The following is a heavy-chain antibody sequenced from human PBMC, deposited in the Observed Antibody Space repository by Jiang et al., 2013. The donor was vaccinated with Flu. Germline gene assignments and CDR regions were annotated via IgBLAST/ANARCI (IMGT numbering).Heavy chain of an antibody. J-gene: IGHJ6*02. CDR1: GGSISSSSYY. V-gene: IGHV4-39*01. D-gene: IGHD6-13*01. Sequence: GSGLVKPSETLSLTCTVSGGSISSSSYYWGWIRQPPGKGLEWIGSIYYSGSTYYNPSLKSRVTISVDTSKNQFSLKLSSVTAADTAVYYCARRIAAAGTDYYYYYGMDVWGQGTTVTVSS. CDR3: ARRIAAAGTDYYYYYGMDV. CDR2: IYYSGST.